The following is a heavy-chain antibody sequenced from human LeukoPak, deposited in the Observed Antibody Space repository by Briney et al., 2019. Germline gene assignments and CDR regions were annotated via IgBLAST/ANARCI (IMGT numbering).Heavy chain of an antibody. J-gene: IGHJ4*02. Sequence: GSSVKVSCKAFVGTFCSYAISWVRQAPGHELEWMGGIIPIFGTANYAQKFQGRVTITAAESTRTAYMELSSLRSEVMAVSYCARSPRRTDGAYYFDYGSQGTLVTLSS. D-gene: IGHD1-1*01. CDR3: ARSPRRTDGAYYFDY. V-gene: IGHV1-69*01. CDR2: IIPIFGTA. CDR1: VGTFCSYA.